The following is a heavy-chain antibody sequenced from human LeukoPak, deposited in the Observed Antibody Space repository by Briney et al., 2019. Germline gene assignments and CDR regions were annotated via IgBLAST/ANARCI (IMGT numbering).Heavy chain of an antibody. CDR3: ARSLLSGSYYNP. J-gene: IGHJ4*02. CDR2: ISAYNGNT. V-gene: IGHV1-18*04. Sequence: GASVKVSCKASGYTFTSYYMHWVRQAPGQGLEWMGWISAYNGNTNYAQKLQGRVTMTTDTSTSTAYMELRSLRSDDTAVYYCARSLLSGSYYNPWGQGTLVTVSS. D-gene: IGHD3-10*01. CDR1: GYTFTSYY.